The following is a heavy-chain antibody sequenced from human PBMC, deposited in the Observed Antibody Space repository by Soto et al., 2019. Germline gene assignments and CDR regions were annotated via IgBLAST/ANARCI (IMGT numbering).Heavy chain of an antibody. CDR2: IYHSGST. V-gene: IGHV4-30-2*01. J-gene: IGHJ5*02. CDR1: GGSISSGGYS. CDR3: AKSPFYDSVGWFDP. Sequence: SETLSLTCAVSGGSISSGGYSWSWIRQPPGKGLEWIGYIYHSGSTYYNPSLKSRVTISVDRSKNQFSLKLSSVTAADTAVYYCAKSPFYDSVGWFDPWGQGTLVTVSS. D-gene: IGHD3-22*01.